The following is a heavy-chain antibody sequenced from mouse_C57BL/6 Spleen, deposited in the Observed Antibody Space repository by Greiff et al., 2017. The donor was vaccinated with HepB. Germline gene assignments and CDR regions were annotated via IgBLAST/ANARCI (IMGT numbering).Heavy chain of an antibody. CDR2: INPNNGGT. Sequence: EVQLQQSGPELVKPGASVKIPCKASGYTFTDYNMDWVKQSHGKSLEWIGDINPNNGGTIYNQKFKGKATLTVDKSSSTAYMELRSLTSEDTAVYCCAIDYDGGWYAMDYWGQGTSVTGSS. CDR3: AIDYDGGWYAMDY. D-gene: IGHD2-4*01. CDR1: GYTFTDYN. J-gene: IGHJ4*01. V-gene: IGHV1-18*01.